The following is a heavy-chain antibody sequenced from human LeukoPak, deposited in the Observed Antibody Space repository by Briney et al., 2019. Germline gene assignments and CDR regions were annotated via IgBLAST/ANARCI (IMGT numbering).Heavy chain of an antibody. CDR1: GFSFSAYW. Sequence: GGSLRLSCAASGFSFSAYWMTWVRQAPGTGLEWVANINPAGSETYYVDPVKGRFSISRDNAKNLVYLQMNSLRAEDTAVYHCARFGYVAAVGVWGQGTPVTVSS. V-gene: IGHV3-7*01. J-gene: IGHJ4*02. CDR2: INPAGSET. D-gene: IGHD2-15*01. CDR3: ARFGYVAAVGV.